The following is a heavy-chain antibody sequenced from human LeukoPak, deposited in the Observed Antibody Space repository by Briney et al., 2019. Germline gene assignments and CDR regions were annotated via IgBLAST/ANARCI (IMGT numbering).Heavy chain of an antibody. J-gene: IGHJ4*02. CDR3: ARGRQAAGREYYFDY. V-gene: IGHV3-21*01. D-gene: IGHD6-13*01. CDR1: GFTFSSYS. CDR2: ISSSSSYI. Sequence: PGGSLRLSCAASGFTFSSYSMNWVRQAPGKGLEWVSPISSSSSYIYYADSVKGRFTISRDNAKNSLYLQMNSLRAEDTAVYYCARGRQAAGREYYFDYWGQGTLVTVSS.